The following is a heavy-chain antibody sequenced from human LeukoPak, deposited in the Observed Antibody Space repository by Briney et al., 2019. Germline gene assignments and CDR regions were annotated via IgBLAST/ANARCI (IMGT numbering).Heavy chain of an antibody. V-gene: IGHV1-2*02. CDR3: ARWGSGYLTYYFDY. CDR1: GYTFTGYY. CDR2: INPNSGGT. J-gene: IGHJ4*02. Sequence: GASVTLSCNSSGYTFTGYYMHWVRQAPGQGLEWMGWINPNSGGTNYAQKFQGRVTMTRDTSISTAYMGLRRLRSDDTAVYYCARWGSGYLTYYFDYWGPGTLVTVSS. D-gene: IGHD3-22*01.